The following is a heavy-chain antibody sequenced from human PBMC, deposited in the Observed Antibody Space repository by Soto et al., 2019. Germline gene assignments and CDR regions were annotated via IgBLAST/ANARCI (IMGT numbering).Heavy chain of an antibody. CDR3: ARADCSGGSCYSSANWFDP. Sequence: SETLSLTCTVSGGSISSGGYYWSWIRQHPGKGLEWIGYIYYSGSTYYNPSLKSRVTISGDKSKNQFSLKLSSVTAADTAVYYCARADCSGGSCYSSANWFDPWGQGTLVTVSS. CDR2: IYYSGST. V-gene: IGHV4-31*03. D-gene: IGHD2-15*01. J-gene: IGHJ5*02. CDR1: GGSISSGGYY.